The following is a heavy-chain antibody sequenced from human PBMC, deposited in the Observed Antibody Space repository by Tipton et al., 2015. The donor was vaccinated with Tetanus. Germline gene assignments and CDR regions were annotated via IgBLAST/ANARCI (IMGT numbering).Heavy chain of an antibody. J-gene: IGHJ6*02. V-gene: IGHV1-2*02. Sequence: QMKLVQSGAEMKKPGASVKVSCKASGYTFTGYYIYWVRQAPGQGLEWMGWIDPNSGGTVYAQKFQGRVTMTRDTSISTAYMELRSLRFDDTAVYYCARDRGDYIYYGMDVWGPGTTVTVS. CDR1: GYTFTGYY. CDR2: IDPNSGGT. CDR3: ARDRGDYIYYGMDV. D-gene: IGHD3-22*01.